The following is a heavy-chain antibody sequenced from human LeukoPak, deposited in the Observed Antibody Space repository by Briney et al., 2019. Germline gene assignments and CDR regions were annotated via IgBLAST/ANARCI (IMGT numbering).Heavy chain of an antibody. J-gene: IGHJ4*02. D-gene: IGHD3-3*01. V-gene: IGHV3-21*01. Sequence: GGSLRLSCAASGFTFSSYSMNWVRQAPGKGLEWVSSISSSSSYIYYADSVKGRFTISRDNAKNSLYLQMNSLRAEDTAVYYCARDTGSAIFGVVPKDYWCQGTLVTVSS. CDR1: GFTFSSYS. CDR3: ARDTGSAIFGVVPKDY. CDR2: ISSSSSYI.